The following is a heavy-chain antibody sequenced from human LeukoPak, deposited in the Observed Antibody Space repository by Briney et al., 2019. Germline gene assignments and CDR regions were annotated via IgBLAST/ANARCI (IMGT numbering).Heavy chain of an antibody. CDR2: IYYSGST. Sequence: PSETLSLTCTVSGGSISSSSYYWGWIRQPPGKGLEWIGSIYYSGSTYYNPSLESRVTISIDTSKKQFSLKLSSVTAADTAVYYCARGRDGYNSYYFDYWGQGTLVTVSS. CDR3: ARGRDGYNSYYFDY. D-gene: IGHD5-24*01. CDR1: GGSISSSSYY. J-gene: IGHJ4*02. V-gene: IGHV4-39*07.